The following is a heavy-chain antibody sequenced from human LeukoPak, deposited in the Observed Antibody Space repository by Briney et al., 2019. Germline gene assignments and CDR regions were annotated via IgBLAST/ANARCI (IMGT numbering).Heavy chain of an antibody. CDR3: ARAQKFQLLWFGELLSPFDY. Sequence: ASVKVSCKASGYTFIAYYMHWVRQAPGQGLEWMGWINPNSGGTNYAQKLQGRVTMTTDTSTSTAYMELRSLRSDDTAVYYCARAQKFQLLWFGELLSPFDYWGQGTLVTVSS. V-gene: IGHV1-2*02. CDR1: GYTFIAYY. D-gene: IGHD3-10*01. J-gene: IGHJ4*02. CDR2: INPNSGGT.